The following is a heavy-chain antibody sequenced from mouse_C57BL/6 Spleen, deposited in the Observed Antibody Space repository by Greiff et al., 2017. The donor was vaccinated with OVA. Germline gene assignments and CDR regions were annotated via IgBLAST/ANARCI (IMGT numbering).Heavy chain of an antibody. CDR2: IDPSDSYT. CDR1: GYTFTSYW. D-gene: IGHD1-1*01. Sequence: QVQLQQPGAELVKPGASVKLSCKASGYTFTSYWMQWVKQRPGQGLEWIGEIDPSDSYTNYNQKFKGKATLTVDTSYSTAYMQLSSLTSEDSAVYYCTRNYGSTYYFDYWGQGTTLTVSS. CDR3: TRNYGSTYYFDY. J-gene: IGHJ2*01. V-gene: IGHV1-50*01.